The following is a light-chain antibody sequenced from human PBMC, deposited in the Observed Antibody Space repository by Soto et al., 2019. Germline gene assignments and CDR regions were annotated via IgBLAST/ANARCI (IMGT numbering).Light chain of an antibody. V-gene: IGKV3-11*01. Sequence: EIVLTQSPATLSLSPGERAILSCRASQSVSTFLAWFQQKPGQPPRLLIYNASNRTTGIPARFSGSGYGTDFTLTISSLEPEDFAVYYCQQRGDWPPITFGQGTRLEIK. CDR2: NAS. J-gene: IGKJ5*01. CDR1: QSVSTF. CDR3: QQRGDWPPIT.